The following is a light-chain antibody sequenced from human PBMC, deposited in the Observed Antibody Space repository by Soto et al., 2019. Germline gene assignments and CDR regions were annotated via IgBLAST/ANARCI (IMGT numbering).Light chain of an antibody. CDR3: KQLSNYPLT. CDR1: QCISSY. CDR2: ATS. V-gene: IGKV1-9*01. J-gene: IGKJ4*01. Sequence: QFTQSPSSLSASVGYTVTITCWSSQCISSYFAWYPQKPGKAPKLLIYATSTLQSGVPSRFSGSGSGTDFTLTISSLQTEDFATYYCKQLSNYPLTFGGGTKVDIK.